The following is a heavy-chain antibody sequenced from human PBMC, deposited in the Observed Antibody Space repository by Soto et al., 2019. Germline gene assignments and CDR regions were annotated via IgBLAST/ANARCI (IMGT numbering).Heavy chain of an antibody. D-gene: IGHD3-9*01. CDR1: GDSISSSY. J-gene: IGHJ3*02. CDR2: NYYSGST. Sequence: QVQLQGSGPGLVKPSETLSLTCTVSGDSISSSYWSWIRQPPGKGLVWIGYNYYSGSTNYNPSLKSRVTISVDTSRNQFSLKLTSVTAADTAVYYCARLYPYSDLLTGSQRYAFDIWGQGTMVTVSS. V-gene: IGHV4-59*01. CDR3: ARLYPYSDLLTGSQRYAFDI.